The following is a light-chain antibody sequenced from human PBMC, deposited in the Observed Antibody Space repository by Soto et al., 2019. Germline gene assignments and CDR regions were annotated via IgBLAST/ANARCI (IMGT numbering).Light chain of an antibody. CDR2: AAS. J-gene: IGKJ1*01. CDR3: QQTYSAPGT. CDR1: QNINKY. Sequence: DTQMTQSPSSLSASLGDRVTITCRASQNINKYLNWYQHKPGKAPSLLIYAASSLHTGVPRRFSGSGAGTYFTLTIASLQHEDLATYYCQQTYSAPGTFGRGTKVEIK. V-gene: IGKV1-39*01.